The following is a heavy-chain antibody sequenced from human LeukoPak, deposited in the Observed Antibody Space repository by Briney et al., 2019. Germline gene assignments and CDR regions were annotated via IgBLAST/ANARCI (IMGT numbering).Heavy chain of an antibody. CDR3: ARHVRYYDILTGLTSYYFDY. CDR1: GGSISSYY. CDR2: IYYSGST. D-gene: IGHD3-9*01. V-gene: IGHV4-59*08. Sequence: SETLSLTCTVSGGSISSYYWSWIRQPPGKGLEWIGYIYYSGSTNYNPPLKSRVTISGDTSKNQFSLKLSSVTAADTAVYYCARHVRYYDILTGLTSYYFDYRGQGTLVTVSS. J-gene: IGHJ4*02.